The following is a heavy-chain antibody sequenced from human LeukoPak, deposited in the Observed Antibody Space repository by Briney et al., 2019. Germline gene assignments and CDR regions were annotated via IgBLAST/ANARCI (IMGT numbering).Heavy chain of an antibody. CDR1: GGTFSSYA. Sequence: GSSVKVSCQASGGTFSSYAISWVRQAPGQGLAWMGGIIPIFGTANYAQKFQGRVTITADESTSTAYMKLSSLRSEDTAVYYCARVVWGTNGAFDIWGQGTMVTVSS. CDR2: IIPIFGTA. J-gene: IGHJ3*02. D-gene: IGHD3-16*01. CDR3: ARVVWGTNGAFDI. V-gene: IGHV1-69*01.